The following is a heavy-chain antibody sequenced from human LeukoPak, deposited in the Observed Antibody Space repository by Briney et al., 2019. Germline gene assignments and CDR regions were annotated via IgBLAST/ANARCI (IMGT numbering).Heavy chain of an antibody. V-gene: IGHV3-23*01. CDR1: GFTVSSNY. D-gene: IGHD3-10*01. Sequence: GGSLRLSCAASGFTVSSNYMSWVRQAPGKGLEWVSAISGSGGSTYYADSVKGRFTISRDNSKNTLYLQMNSLRPEDTAVYYCAKDRRLLWFGESDYWGQGTLVTVSS. CDR2: ISGSGGST. J-gene: IGHJ4*02. CDR3: AKDRRLLWFGESDY.